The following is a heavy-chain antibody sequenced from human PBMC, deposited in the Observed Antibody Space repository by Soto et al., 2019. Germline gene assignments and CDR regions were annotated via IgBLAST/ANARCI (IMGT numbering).Heavy chain of an antibody. D-gene: IGHD6-19*01. CDR2: ISDDGKTQ. CDR3: VKGGNKTGWPPFDH. V-gene: IGHV3-30*18. CDR1: SFRFSAYG. Sequence: QVKLVEFGGAVVQSGRSLRLSCTASSFRFSAYGMHWVRQAPGKGLEWVALISDDGKTQFFTESVEGRFTISRDNSRNTLYLQMNRLRPEDTAVYYCVKGGNKTGWPPFDHWGHGTRVTVST. J-gene: IGHJ4*01.